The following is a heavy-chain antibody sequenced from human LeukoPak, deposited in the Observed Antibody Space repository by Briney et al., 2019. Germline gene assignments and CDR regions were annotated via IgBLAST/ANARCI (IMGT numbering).Heavy chain of an antibody. CDR3: ARDHNYAFDY. CDR2: ISSGSSSI. CDR1: GFTFSSYS. J-gene: IGHJ4*02. V-gene: IGHV3-48*02. D-gene: IGHD5-18*01. Sequence: GGSLRLSCAASGFTFSSYSMNWVRQAPGKGLEWVSYISSGSSSIHYADSVKGRITISRDNAKNSLYLQTNSLRDEDTAVYYCARDHNYAFDYWGQGTLVTVSS.